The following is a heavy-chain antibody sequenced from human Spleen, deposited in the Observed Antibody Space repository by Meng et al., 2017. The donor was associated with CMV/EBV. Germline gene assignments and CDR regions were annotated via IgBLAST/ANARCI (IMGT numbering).Heavy chain of an antibody. V-gene: IGHV5-51*01. Sequence: GESLKISCKGSGYSFSNYWIGWVRQMPGKGLEWMGIIYPSDSDTRHSPSFQGQVTISADKSISTAYLQWSSLKASDTAMYYCARHGTAQLLSDWFDPWGQGTLVTVSS. CDR1: GYSFSNYW. CDR2: IYPSDSDT. J-gene: IGHJ5*02. CDR3: ARHGTAQLLSDWFDP. D-gene: IGHD2-2*01.